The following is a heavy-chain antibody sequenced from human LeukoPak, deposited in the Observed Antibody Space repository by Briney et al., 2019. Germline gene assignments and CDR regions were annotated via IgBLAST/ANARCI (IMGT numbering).Heavy chain of an antibody. CDR1: GFTFSDFY. CDR2: IRSSGGNI. J-gene: IGHJ4*02. D-gene: IGHD5-24*01. Sequence: GGSLRLSCAASGFTFSDFYMSWIRQAPGKGLEWVSYIRSSGGNIYYADSVKGRFTISGDNAKNSLYLQMNSLRAEDTAVYYCARGEGTDGYSGGYYFDYWGQGTLVTVSS. CDR3: ARGEGTDGYSGGYYFDY. V-gene: IGHV3-11*01.